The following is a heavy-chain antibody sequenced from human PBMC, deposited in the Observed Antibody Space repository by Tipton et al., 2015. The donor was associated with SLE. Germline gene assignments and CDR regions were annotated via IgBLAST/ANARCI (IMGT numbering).Heavy chain of an antibody. D-gene: IGHD2-2*01. J-gene: IGHJ6*03. Sequence: LRLSCTVSGGSISSYYWSWIRQPPGKGLEWIGYIYYSGSTNYNPSLKSRVTISVDTSKNQFSLKLSSVTAADTAVYYCARVPAVYYYMDVWGKGTTVTVSS. CDR1: GGSISSYY. CDR2: IYYSGST. CDR3: ARVPAVYYYMDV. V-gene: IGHV4-59*01.